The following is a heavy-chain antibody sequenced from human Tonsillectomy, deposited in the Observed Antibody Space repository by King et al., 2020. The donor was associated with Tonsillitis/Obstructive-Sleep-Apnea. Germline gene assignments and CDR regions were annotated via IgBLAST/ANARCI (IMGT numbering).Heavy chain of an antibody. V-gene: IGHV3-33*06. Sequence: QLVQSGGGVVQPGRSLRLSCAASGFTFISYGMHWVRQAPGKGLEWVAVIWYDGSNKYYADSVKGRFTISRDNSKNTLYLQMNSLRAEDTAVFYCAKGGVQRHYMDVWGKGTTVTVSS. D-gene: IGHD1-1*01. CDR2: IWYDGSNK. CDR1: GFTFISYG. J-gene: IGHJ6*03. CDR3: AKGGVQRHYMDV.